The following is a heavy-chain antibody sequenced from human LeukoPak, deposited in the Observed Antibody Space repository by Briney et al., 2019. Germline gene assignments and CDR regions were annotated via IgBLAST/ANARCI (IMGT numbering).Heavy chain of an antibody. V-gene: IGHV3-48*03. CDR1: GFTFSSYE. CDR3: ARLYSGSYGGFDY. J-gene: IGHJ4*02. CDR2: ISSSGSTT. Sequence: GGSLRLSCAASGFTFSSYEMNWVRQAPGKGLEWVSYISSSGSTTYYADSVKGRFIISRDNAKNSLYLQMNSLRAEDTAVYYCARLYSGSYGGFDYWGQGTLVTVSS. D-gene: IGHD1-26*01.